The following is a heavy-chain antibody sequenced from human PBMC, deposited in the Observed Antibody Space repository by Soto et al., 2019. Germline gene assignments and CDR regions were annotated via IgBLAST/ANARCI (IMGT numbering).Heavy chain of an antibody. Sequence: PGGSLRLSCAASGFTFSSYAMSWVRQAPGKGLEWVSAISGSGGSTYYADSVKGRFTISRDNSKNTLYLQMNSLRAEDTAVYYCAKEGTNYDILTGYSSANWFDPWGQGTLVTVYS. CDR3: AKEGTNYDILTGYSSANWFDP. CDR2: ISGSGGST. V-gene: IGHV3-23*01. D-gene: IGHD3-9*01. J-gene: IGHJ5*02. CDR1: GFTFSSYA.